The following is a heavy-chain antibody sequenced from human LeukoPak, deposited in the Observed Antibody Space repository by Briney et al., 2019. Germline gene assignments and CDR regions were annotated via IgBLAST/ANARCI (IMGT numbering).Heavy chain of an antibody. CDR3: AKDPYYDSSGYYFDAFDI. J-gene: IGHJ3*02. V-gene: IGHV3-23*01. CDR1: GFTFSSYA. Sequence: GGSLRLSCAASGFTFSSYAMSWVRQAPGKGLEWVSAISGSGGSTYYADSVKGRFTISRDNSKNTLYLQMNSLRAEDTAVYYCAKDPYYDSSGYYFDAFDIWGQGTMVTVSS. CDR2: ISGSGGST. D-gene: IGHD3-22*01.